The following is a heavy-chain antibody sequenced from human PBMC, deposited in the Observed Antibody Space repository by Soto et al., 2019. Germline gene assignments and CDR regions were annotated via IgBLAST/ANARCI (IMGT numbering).Heavy chain of an antibody. V-gene: IGHV4-4*02. Sequence: QVQLQESGPGLVKPSETLSLTCGVSGGSIRSNKWWSWVRQPPGKGLEWIGEIYHSGSTNYNPSLKSRVTISVDKSEHQFSLKLSSVTAAATAVYYCARWGDWMQQVLWGQGTLVTVSS. CDR3: ARWGDWMQQVL. D-gene: IGHD5-18*01. CDR2: IYHSGST. J-gene: IGHJ4*02. CDR1: GGSIRSNKW.